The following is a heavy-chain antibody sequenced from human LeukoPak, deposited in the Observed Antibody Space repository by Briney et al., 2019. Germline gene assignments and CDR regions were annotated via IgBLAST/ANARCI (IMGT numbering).Heavy chain of an antibody. Sequence: SETLSLTCTVSGGSISSGSYYWSWIRQPAGKGLEWIGRIYTSGSTNYNPSLKSRVTISVDTSKNQFSLKLSSVTAADTAVYYCARRRRDGYNYPSYYFDYWGQGTLVTVSS. CDR3: ARRRRDGYNYPSYYFDY. CDR2: IYTSGST. CDR1: GGSISSGSYY. V-gene: IGHV4-61*02. J-gene: IGHJ4*02. D-gene: IGHD5-24*01.